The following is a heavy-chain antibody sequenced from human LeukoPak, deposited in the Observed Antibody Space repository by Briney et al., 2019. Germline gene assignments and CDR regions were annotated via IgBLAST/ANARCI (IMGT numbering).Heavy chain of an antibody. Sequence: SETLSLTCSVSGGSISSSSHYWGWIRQFPGKGLEWIGSISYSGSTYYNPSLKSRVTMFVDTSQNQFSLKLRSVTAADTAVYYCARICISNNCQADSWGQGTLVTVSS. CDR1: GGSISSSSHY. D-gene: IGHD2-2*01. J-gene: IGHJ4*02. CDR2: ISYSGST. CDR3: ARICISNNCQADS. V-gene: IGHV4-39*01.